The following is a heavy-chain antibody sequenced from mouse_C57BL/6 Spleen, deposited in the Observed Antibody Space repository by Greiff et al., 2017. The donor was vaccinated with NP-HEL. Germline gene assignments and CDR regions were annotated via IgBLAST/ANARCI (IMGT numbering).Heavy chain of an antibody. D-gene: IGHD2-4*01. CDR3: ATYDYDEAYYYAMDY. CDR2: IWSGGSP. Sequence: QVQLKESGPGLVQPSQSLSITCTVSGFSLTSYGVHWVRQSPGKGLEWLGVIWSGGSPDYNAAFISRLSISKDNSKSQVFFKMNSLQADDTAIYYCATYDYDEAYYYAMDYWGQGTSVTVSS. J-gene: IGHJ4*01. V-gene: IGHV2-2*01. CDR1: GFSLTSYG.